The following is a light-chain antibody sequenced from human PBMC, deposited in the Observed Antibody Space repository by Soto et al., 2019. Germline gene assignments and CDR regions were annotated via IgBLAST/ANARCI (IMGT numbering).Light chain of an antibody. CDR3: QQYYSYPRT. Sequence: AIQMTQSRSSLSGSVGDIVTVSWRASQGISSYLAWYQQKPGKAPKLLIYAASTLQSGVPSRFSGSGSGTDFTLTISCLQSEDFATYYCQQYYSYPRTFGQGTKVDNK. V-gene: IGKV1-8*01. CDR1: QGISSY. J-gene: IGKJ1*01. CDR2: AAS.